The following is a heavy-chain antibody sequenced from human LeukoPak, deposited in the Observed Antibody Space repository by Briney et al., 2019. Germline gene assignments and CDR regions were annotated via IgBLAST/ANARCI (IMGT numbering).Heavy chain of an antibody. CDR2: IYYSGST. D-gene: IGHD3-22*01. J-gene: IGHJ3*02. Sequence: SETLSLTCTVSGGSISSYYWSWIRQPPGKGLEWIGYIYYSGSTNYNPSLKSRVTISVDTSKNQFSLKLSSVTAADTAVYYCARDRRDYYDSSGYWDAFDICGQGTMVTVSS. V-gene: IGHV4-59*01. CDR1: GGSISSYY. CDR3: ARDRRDYYDSSGYWDAFDI.